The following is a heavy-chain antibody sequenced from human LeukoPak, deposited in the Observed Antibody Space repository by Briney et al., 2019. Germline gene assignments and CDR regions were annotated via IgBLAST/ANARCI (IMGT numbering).Heavy chain of an antibody. Sequence: GGSLRLSCAASGFTLSSYAMSWVRQAPGKGLEWVSAISVSGNTYHADSVKGRFTISRDSSKNTLYLQMNSLRAEDTALYYCAKADYYDSSGYFSPFDYWGQGTLVTVSS. J-gene: IGHJ4*02. D-gene: IGHD3-22*01. CDR3: AKADYYDSSGYFSPFDY. CDR2: ISVSGNT. V-gene: IGHV3-23*01. CDR1: GFTLSSYA.